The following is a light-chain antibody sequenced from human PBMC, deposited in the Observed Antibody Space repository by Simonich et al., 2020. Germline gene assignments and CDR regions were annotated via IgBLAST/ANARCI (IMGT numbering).Light chain of an antibody. J-gene: IGKJ2*01. CDR3: QQYNSYLYT. CDR2: WAS. Sequence: DIVMTQSPDSLAVSLGERATLNCKSSQSVLYSSNNKNYLAWYHQKPGQPPKLLIYWASTRKSGVPDRFSGSGSGTDFTLTISSLQPDDFATYYCQQYNSYLYTFGQGTKLEIK. V-gene: IGKV4-1*01. CDR1: QSVLYSSNNKNY.